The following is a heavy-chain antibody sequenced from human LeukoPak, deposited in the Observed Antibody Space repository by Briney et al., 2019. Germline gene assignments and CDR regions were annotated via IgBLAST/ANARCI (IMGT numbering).Heavy chain of an antibody. CDR3: ARGVRDY. V-gene: IGHV3-30-3*01. CDR1: GFTFRNYA. J-gene: IGHJ4*02. Sequence: PGGPLRLSCAASGFTFRNYAMHWVRQAPGQGLDWVAVISYDGSNEYYADSVKGRFTISRDNAKNTLYLQMNSLRVEDTAVYYCARGVRDYWGQGTLVSVSS. CDR2: ISYDGSNE.